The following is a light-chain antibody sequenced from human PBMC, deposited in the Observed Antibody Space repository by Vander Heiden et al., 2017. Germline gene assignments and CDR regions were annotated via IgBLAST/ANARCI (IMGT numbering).Light chain of an antibody. V-gene: IGKV3-20*01. CDR2: EAS. CDR3: QQYAFSPLT. CDR1: QTVGRNY. Sequence: EFVLTQSPGTLSLSPGERATLSCRASQTVGRNYLAWFQQKPGQPPRLLIHEASRRVTGIPDRFSGSGSGTDFSLTISRLEPEDFAVYYCQQYAFSPLTFGGGTKVEIK. J-gene: IGKJ4*01.